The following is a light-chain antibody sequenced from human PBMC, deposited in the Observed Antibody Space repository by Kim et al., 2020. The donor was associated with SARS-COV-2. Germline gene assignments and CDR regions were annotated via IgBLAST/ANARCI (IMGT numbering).Light chain of an antibody. CDR3: NSRDSSGNHYV. Sequence: SSELTQDPAVSVALGQTVRITCQGDSLRRYYASWYQQKPGQAPVPVIYGKNNRPSGIPDRFSGSSSGNTASLTITGAQAEDEADYYCNSRDSSGNHYVFG. J-gene: IGLJ1*01. CDR2: GKN. CDR1: SLRRYY. V-gene: IGLV3-19*01.